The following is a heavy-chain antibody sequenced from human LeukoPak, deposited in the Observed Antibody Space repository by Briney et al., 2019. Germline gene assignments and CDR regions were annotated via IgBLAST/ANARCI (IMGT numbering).Heavy chain of an antibody. CDR2: ISGSGGST. D-gene: IGHD5-18*01. Sequence: GGSLRLSCAASGFTFSDYGMSWVRQAPGKGLEWVSAISGSGGSTYYADSVKGRFTISRDNSKNTLYLQMNSLRAEDTAVYYCFRGYSYGYGAGYFDYWGQGTLVTVSS. CDR1: GFTFSDYG. CDR3: FRGYSYGYGAGYFDY. V-gene: IGHV3-23*01. J-gene: IGHJ4*02.